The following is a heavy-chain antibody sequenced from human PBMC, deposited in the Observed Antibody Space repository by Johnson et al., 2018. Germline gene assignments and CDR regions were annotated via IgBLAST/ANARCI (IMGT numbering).Heavy chain of an antibody. CDR2: INSDGSST. CDR3: GIVSGIAVADYFYYYMDV. D-gene: IGHD6-19*01. V-gene: IGHV3-74*01. CDR1: GFTFSNYW. Sequence: VQLQESGGGLAQPGGSLRLSCAASGFTFSNYWMYWVRQVPGRGLVWVSRINSDGSSTSYADSVKGRFTISRDNAKNTLYLKMKSLRAEDTAVYYCGIVSGIAVADYFYYYMDVWGKWTTVTVSS. J-gene: IGHJ6*03.